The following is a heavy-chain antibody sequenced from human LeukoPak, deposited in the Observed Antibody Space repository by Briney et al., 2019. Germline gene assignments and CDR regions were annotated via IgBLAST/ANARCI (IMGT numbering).Heavy chain of an antibody. Sequence: GGSLRLSCTASGFTFSDYYMSWIRQAPGKGLEWVSYISSGSTIYYADSVKGRFTISRDNAKNSLYLQMNSLRVEDTAVYYCARDGSRFCSSTSCLSGYYYYNMDVWGKGTTVTVSS. CDR3: ARDGSRFCSSTSCLSGYYYYNMDV. CDR1: GFTFSDYY. CDR2: ISSGSTI. V-gene: IGHV3-11*04. J-gene: IGHJ6*03. D-gene: IGHD2-2*01.